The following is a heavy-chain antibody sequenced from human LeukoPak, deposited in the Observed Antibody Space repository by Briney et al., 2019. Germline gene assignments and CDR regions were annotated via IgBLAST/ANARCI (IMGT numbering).Heavy chain of an antibody. V-gene: IGHV3-7*04. CDR1: GFPFSSYW. Sequence: GVSLRLSCVASGFPFSSYWMTWVRQAPGKGLEWVANIKQDGSKKSYVDSVKGRFTISRDNAKNSLYLQMNSLRAEDTAIYYCTRVGYIDEGIDYWGQGTLVTVSS. CDR3: TRVGYIDEGIDY. J-gene: IGHJ4*02. CDR2: IKQDGSKK. D-gene: IGHD5-24*01.